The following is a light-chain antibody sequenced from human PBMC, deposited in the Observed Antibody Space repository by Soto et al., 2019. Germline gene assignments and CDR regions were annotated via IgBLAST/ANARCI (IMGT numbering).Light chain of an antibody. J-gene: IGKJ5*01. Sequence: EIVLTQSPATLSLSPGERATLSCRASQSVSSYLAWYQQKPGQAPRLLIYDASNRATGISARFSGSGSGTDVTLTSSCLEPEDFAVYYCQQRSNWPPSTFGQGTRPQIK. V-gene: IGKV3-11*01. CDR2: DAS. CDR3: QQRSNWPPST. CDR1: QSVSSY.